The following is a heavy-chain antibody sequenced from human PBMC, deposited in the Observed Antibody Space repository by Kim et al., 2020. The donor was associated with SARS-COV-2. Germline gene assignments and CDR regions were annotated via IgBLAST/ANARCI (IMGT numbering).Heavy chain of an antibody. J-gene: IGHJ5*02. D-gene: IGHD2-2*01. V-gene: IGHV4-4*07. CDR2: IYTSGST. Sequence: SETLSLTCTVSGGSISSYYWSWIRQPAGKGLEWIGRIYTSGSTNYNPSLKSRVTMSVDTSKNQFSLKLSSVTAADTAVYYCARDIVVVPAAIIWFDPWGQGTLVTVSS. CDR3: ARDIVVVPAAIIWFDP. CDR1: GGSISSYY.